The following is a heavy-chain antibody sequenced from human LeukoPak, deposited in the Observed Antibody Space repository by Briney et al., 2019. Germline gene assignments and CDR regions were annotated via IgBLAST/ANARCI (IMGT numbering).Heavy chain of an antibody. D-gene: IGHD4-11*01. CDR1: GSTFRGNY. V-gene: IGHV1-2*02. J-gene: IGHJ4*02. CDR2: IDANNGDT. CDR3: ARDPSSVTLYFFDY. Sequence: GASVKISCKASGSTFRGNYIHWLRQAPGQGLELMGWIDANNGDTKSAQKFQGRVTMSRDTSISTAYMDLSSLSPDDAAVYYCARDPSSVTLYFFDYWGQGTLVTVSS.